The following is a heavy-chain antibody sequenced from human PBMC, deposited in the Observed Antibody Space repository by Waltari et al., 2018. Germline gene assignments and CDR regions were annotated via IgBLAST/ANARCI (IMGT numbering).Heavy chain of an antibody. V-gene: IGHV4-59*11. CDR2: IYYSGST. Sequence: QVQLQESGPGLVKPSETLSLTCTVSGGPISSHYWSWIRQPPGKGLEWIGYIYYSGSTNYNPSLKSRVTISVDTSKNQFSLKLSSVTAADTAVYYCARMGGDDWYFDLWGRGTLVTVSS. D-gene: IGHD2-21*02. J-gene: IGHJ2*01. CDR3: ARMGGDDWYFDL. CDR1: GGPISSHY.